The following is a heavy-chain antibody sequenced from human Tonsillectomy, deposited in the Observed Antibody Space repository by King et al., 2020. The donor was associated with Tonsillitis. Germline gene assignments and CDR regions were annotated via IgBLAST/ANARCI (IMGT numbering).Heavy chain of an antibody. D-gene: IGHD7-27*01. CDR1: GFTFSSYA. Sequence: VQLVESGGGLVQPGGSLRLSCAASGFTFSSYAMSWVRQAPGQGLEWVSGISGSAGSTYYADSLKGRFTISRDNAMHTLYLQMSSLRAEDTAVYYCARDLPPWGSSAFDIWGQGTMVTVSS. CDR3: ARDLPPWGSSAFDI. CDR2: ISGSAGST. V-gene: IGHV3-23*04. J-gene: IGHJ3*02.